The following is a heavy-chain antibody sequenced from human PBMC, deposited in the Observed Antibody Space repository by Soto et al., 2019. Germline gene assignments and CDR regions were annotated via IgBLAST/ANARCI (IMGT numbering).Heavy chain of an antibody. D-gene: IGHD3-22*01. CDR2: IYSGGST. Sequence: HPGGSLRLSCAASGFTVSSNYMSWVRQAPGKGLEWVSVIYSGGSTYYADSVKGRFTISRDNSKNTLYLQMNSLRAEDTAVYYCARDYDRSGYPPIDYWGQGTLVTVSS. J-gene: IGHJ4*02. V-gene: IGHV3-66*01. CDR1: GFTVSSNY. CDR3: ARDYDRSGYPPIDY.